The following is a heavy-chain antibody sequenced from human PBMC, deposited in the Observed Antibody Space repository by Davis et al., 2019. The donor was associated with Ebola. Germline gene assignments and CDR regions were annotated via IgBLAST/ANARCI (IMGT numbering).Heavy chain of an antibody. J-gene: IGHJ6*02. CDR3: ARRDLLIQYGMDV. CDR2: INHSGST. D-gene: IGHD2-21*01. Sequence: SETLSLTCAVYDGSFSAYYWSWIRQPPGKGLEWIGEINHSGSTNYNPSLKSRVTISVDTFKNQFSLKLSSVTAADTAVYYCARRDLLIQYGMDVWGQGTTVTVSS. CDR1: DGSFSAYY. V-gene: IGHV4-34*01.